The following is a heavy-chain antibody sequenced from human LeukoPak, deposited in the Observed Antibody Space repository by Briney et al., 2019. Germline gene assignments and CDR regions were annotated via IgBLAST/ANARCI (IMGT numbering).Heavy chain of an antibody. Sequence: GGSLRLSCAASGFTFRSYEVNCVRQAPGKGVEWFACISMRGSTIYYADSVKGRFTISIDNAKNSLDLQMPRLRADDTAVYYCARAYPTIFGVVTHTLGAFDTWGQGTLVTVSS. J-gene: IGHJ3*02. D-gene: IGHD3-3*01. CDR2: ISMRGSTI. V-gene: IGHV3-48*03. CDR3: ARAYPTIFGVVTHTLGAFDT. CDR1: GFTFRSYE.